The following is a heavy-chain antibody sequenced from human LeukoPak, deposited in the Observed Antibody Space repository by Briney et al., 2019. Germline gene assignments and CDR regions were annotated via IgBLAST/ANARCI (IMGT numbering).Heavy chain of an antibody. CDR2: ISGSGGRT. CDR3: AKDQGYSGYDPLDY. Sequence: TGGSLRLSCAASGFTFSSYAMRWVRQAPGKGLEWVSAISGSGGRTYYADSVKGRFTISRDNSKNTLYLQMNSLRAEDTAVYYCAKDQGYSGYDPLDYWGQGTLVTVSS. V-gene: IGHV3-23*01. J-gene: IGHJ4*02. CDR1: GFTFSSYA. D-gene: IGHD5-12*01.